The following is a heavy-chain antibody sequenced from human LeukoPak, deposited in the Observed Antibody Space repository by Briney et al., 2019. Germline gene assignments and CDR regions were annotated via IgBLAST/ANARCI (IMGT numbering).Heavy chain of an antibody. V-gene: IGHV3-48*03. CDR2: IIGSGSNT. Sequence: GGSLRLSCAASGFTFRTYVVSWVRQAPGQGLEWVAHIIGSGSNTFYADSVKGRFTISRDNAKNSLYLQMNSLRVEDTAVYYCATKVPGTSHFSSWGQGTLVTVSS. J-gene: IGHJ4*02. D-gene: IGHD4/OR15-4a*01. CDR1: GFTFRTYV. CDR3: ATKVPGTSHFSS.